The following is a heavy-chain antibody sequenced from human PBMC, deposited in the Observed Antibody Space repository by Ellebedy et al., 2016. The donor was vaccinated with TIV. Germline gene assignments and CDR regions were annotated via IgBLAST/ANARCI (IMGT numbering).Heavy chain of an antibody. V-gene: IGHV3-49*03. Sequence: GGSLRLSCTVSGFTSGDYAMSWFRQAPGKGLEWVGFIRSKAYGGTTEYAASVKGRFTISRDDSKSIAYLQMNSLKTEDTAVYYCTRTSSSWYLAAFDIWGQGTMVTVSS. CDR3: TRTSSSWYLAAFDI. J-gene: IGHJ3*02. CDR2: IRSKAYGGTT. D-gene: IGHD6-13*01. CDR1: GFTSGDYA.